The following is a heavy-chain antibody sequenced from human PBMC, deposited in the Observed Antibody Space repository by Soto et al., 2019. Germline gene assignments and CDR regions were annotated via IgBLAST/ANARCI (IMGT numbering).Heavy chain of an antibody. V-gene: IGHV3-7*05. Sequence: GGSLRLSCAASGFTFSSYWVSWVRQGPGKGPEWVANIKQDGSEKYYVDSVKGRFTISRDNAKNSLYLQMTSLRAEDTAVYHCAKSLSAIPGDSWGQGT. J-gene: IGHJ4*02. CDR2: IKQDGSEK. CDR3: AKSLSAIPGDS. CDR1: GFTFSSYW. D-gene: IGHD2-2*01.